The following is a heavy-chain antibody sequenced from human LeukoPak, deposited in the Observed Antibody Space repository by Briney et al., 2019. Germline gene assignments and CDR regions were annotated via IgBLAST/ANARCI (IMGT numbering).Heavy chain of an antibody. J-gene: IGHJ4*02. CDR1: GFTVSSNF. V-gene: IGHV3-53*05. Sequence: GGSLRLSCAASGFTVSSNFMSWVRQAPGKGLEWVSVIYSGGSTYYADSVKGRFTISRDNSKNTLYLQMNSLRAEDTAVYYYAREAYYDFWSGYYDTTNLGYWGQGTLVTVSS. CDR3: AREAYYDFWSGYYDTTNLGY. CDR2: IYSGGST. D-gene: IGHD3-3*01.